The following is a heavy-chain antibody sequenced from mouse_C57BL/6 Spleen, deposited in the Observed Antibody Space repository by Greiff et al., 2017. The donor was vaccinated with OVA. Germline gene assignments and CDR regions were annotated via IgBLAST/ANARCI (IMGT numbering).Heavy chain of an antibody. CDR2: IYPGAGGT. D-gene: IGHD1-3*01. V-gene: IGHV1-82*01. CDR1: GYAFSSSW. J-gene: IGHJ4*01. Sequence: VLLQQSGPELVKPGASVKISCKASGYAFSSSWMNWVKQRPGKGLEWIGFIYPGAGGTNYNGKFKGKATLTVDKSSSTAYMQLRSLTSEESTVYYCASISKESYAMDYWGQGTSVTVSS. CDR3: ASISKESYAMDY.